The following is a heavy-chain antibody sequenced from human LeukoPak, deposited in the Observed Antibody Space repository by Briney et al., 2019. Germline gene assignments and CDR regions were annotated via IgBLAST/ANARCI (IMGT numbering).Heavy chain of an antibody. Sequence: GGSLRLSCAASGFTFSSYAMSWVRQAPGKGLEWVSAISGSGGSTYYADSVKGRFTISRDNSKNTLYLQMNSLRAEDTAVYYCATWPVGAKGFDYWGQGTLVTVSS. V-gene: IGHV3-23*01. D-gene: IGHD1-26*01. CDR2: ISGSGGST. CDR3: ATWPVGAKGFDY. CDR1: GFTFSSYA. J-gene: IGHJ4*02.